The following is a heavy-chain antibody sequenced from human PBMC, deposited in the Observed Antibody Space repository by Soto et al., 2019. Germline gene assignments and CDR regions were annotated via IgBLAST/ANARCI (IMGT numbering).Heavy chain of an antibody. Sequence: SVPMSVTCAISGAFISSTNWWPWVRQPPGKGLEWIGEIYHSGSTNYNPSLKSRVTISVDKSKNQFSLKLSSVTAADTAVYYCARFNSGNYYEAFDIWGQGTMVT. J-gene: IGHJ3*02. CDR2: IYHSGST. CDR3: ARFNSGNYYEAFDI. CDR1: GAFISSTNW. V-gene: IGHV4-4*02. D-gene: IGHD1-26*01.